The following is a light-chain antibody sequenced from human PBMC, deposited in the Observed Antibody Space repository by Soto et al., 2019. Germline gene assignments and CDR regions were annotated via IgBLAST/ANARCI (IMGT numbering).Light chain of an antibody. CDR1: QSINSW. J-gene: IGKJ4*01. CDR2: KAF. Sequence: DIQMTQSPSTLSASVGDRVTITCRASQSINSWLAWSQQKPGKAPKLLIYKAFSLESGVPSRFSGSGSGTEFTLTISSLQPDDFATYYCQQYNSYPLTFGGGTMVEIK. CDR3: QQYNSYPLT. V-gene: IGKV1-5*03.